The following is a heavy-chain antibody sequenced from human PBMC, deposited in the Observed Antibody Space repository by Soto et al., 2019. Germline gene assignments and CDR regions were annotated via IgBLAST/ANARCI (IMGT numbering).Heavy chain of an antibody. CDR1: GASVSSCDYY. CDR3: VGTGTTDDY. V-gene: IGHV4-30-4*01. J-gene: IGHJ4*02. CDR2: IYNSGGS. Sequence: PSETLSLTCTVSGASVSSCDYYWICIRQPPGKGLEWIGYIYNSGGSYYNPSLKGRLTISIDTSKNQFSLKLNSVTAADTAIYYCVGTGTTDDYWGRGTLVTVSS. D-gene: IGHD4-17*01.